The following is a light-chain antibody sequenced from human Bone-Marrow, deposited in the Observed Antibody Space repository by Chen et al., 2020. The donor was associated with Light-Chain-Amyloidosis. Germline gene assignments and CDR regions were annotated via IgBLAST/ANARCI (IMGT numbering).Light chain of an antibody. V-gene: IGLV3-21*02. CDR3: QVWDRSSDRPV. CDR2: DDS. CDR1: NIGSTS. Sequence: SYVLTQSSSVSVAPGQTATIACGGNNIGSTSVHCYQQTPGQATLLVVYDDSDRPSGIPERLSGSNSGNTATLTISRVEAGDEADYYCQVWDRSSDRPVFGGGTKLTVL. J-gene: IGLJ3*02.